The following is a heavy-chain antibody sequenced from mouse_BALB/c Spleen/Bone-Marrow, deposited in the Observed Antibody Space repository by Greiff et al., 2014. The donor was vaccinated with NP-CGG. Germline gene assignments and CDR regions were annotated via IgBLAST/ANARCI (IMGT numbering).Heavy chain of an antibody. V-gene: IGHV1S130*01. D-gene: IGHD2-1*01. Sequence: VQLQQSGSVLVRPGASVKLSCKASGYTFTSSLMHWAKQRPGQGLEWIGEIHPNSGNTNYNEKFKGKATLTVDTSSSTAYVDLSSLTSEDSAVYYCAREKIYGNYLWYFDVWGAGTTVSVSS. CDR3: AREKIYGNYLWYFDV. CDR2: IHPNSGNT. J-gene: IGHJ1*01. CDR1: GYTFTSSL.